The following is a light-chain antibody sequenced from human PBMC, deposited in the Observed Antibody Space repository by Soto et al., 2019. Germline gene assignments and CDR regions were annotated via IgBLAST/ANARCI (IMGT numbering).Light chain of an antibody. CDR1: QSISSW. CDR2: KAS. CDR3: QQYNSYPCT. V-gene: IGKV1-5*03. J-gene: IGKJ2*02. Sequence: DIQMTKSPSTLSASVGDRVTITCRASQSISSWLAWYQQKPGKAPNLLIYKASYLESGVPSRFSGSGSGTEFTLTISNPQPDAFATYYCQQYNSYPCTFGQGTKVDIK.